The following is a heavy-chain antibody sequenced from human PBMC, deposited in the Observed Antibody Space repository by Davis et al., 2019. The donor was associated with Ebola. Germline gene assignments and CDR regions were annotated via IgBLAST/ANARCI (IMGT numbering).Heavy chain of an antibody. V-gene: IGHV3-48*03. CDR3: AREGQIH. Sequence: GESLKISCAASGFTFSDYEMNWVRQAPGKGLEWVAYISGSGNTILYADSVRGRFTISRESTKNSLYLQMNGLRAEDTALYYCAREGQIHWGQGTLVTVSS. J-gene: IGHJ4*02. CDR1: GFTFSDYE. CDR2: ISGSGNTI.